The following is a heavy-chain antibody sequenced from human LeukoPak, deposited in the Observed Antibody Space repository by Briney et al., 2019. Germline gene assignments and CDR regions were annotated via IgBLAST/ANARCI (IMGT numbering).Heavy chain of an antibody. D-gene: IGHD1-14*01. CDR2: IYYSGSA. CDR1: GGSISSYY. CDR3: ASQLNRDPPFDY. Sequence: PSETLSLTCTVSGGSISSYYWSWIQQPPGEGLEWIGYIYYSGSANYNPSLKSRVTISVDTSKNQFSLKLSSVTAADMAVYYCASQLNRDPPFDYWGQGTLVTVSP. J-gene: IGHJ4*02. V-gene: IGHV4-59*01.